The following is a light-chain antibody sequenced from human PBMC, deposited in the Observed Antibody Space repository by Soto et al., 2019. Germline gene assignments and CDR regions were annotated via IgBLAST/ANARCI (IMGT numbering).Light chain of an antibody. V-gene: IGLV1-47*02. CDR3: AAWDDRMSGRV. Sequence: QSVLTQSPSTSGTPGQRVTISCSGNTANIGKNYVYWYQQFPGTAPKLLIYSDNQRTSWVPDRFSVSKSDTSASLAISGLRSEDEAVYYCAAWDDRMSGRVFGGGTKLTVL. CDR2: SDN. CDR1: TANIGKNY. J-gene: IGLJ3*02.